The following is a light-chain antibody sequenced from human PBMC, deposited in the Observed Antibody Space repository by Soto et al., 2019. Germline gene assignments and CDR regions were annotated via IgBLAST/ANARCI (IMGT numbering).Light chain of an antibody. Sequence: MLTQSPATLSLSPGERATLSCTASQGISTYIAWYQQKPGHPPRLLMFDASRRAAGIPPRFSGGGFGREFTLTISSLEPEDFAIYYCQQRGETFGPGTRLEI. CDR3: QQRGET. V-gene: IGKV3-11*02. CDR2: DAS. J-gene: IGKJ5*01. CDR1: QGISTY.